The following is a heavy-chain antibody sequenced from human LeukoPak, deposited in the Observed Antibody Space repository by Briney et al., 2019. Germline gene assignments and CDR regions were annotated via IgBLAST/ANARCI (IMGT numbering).Heavy chain of an antibody. D-gene: IGHD3-3*01. Sequence: SETLSLTCTVSGGSISSGGYYWSWIRQPPGKGLEWIGYIYHSGSTYYNPSLKSRVTISVDRSKNQFSLRLSSVTAADTAVYYCAGDVLRFLDGTPFGYWGQGTLVTVSS. J-gene: IGHJ4*02. CDR2: IYHSGST. CDR3: AGDVLRFLDGTPFGY. V-gene: IGHV4-30-2*01. CDR1: GGSISSGGYY.